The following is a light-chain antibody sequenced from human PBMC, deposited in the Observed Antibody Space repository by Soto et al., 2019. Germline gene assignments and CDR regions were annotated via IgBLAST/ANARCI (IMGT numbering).Light chain of an antibody. Sequence: QSVLTQPPSSPGTPGQRGTISCSGSDSNIGRNFVYWYQQLPVTAHKLLVYRSDHRPSGVPDRFSCSKSDTSAALAIGGLRPEDECDYYCAAWDDSLSGHYVFGTGTKLTVL. CDR2: RSD. J-gene: IGLJ1*01. V-gene: IGLV1-47*01. CDR3: AAWDDSLSGHYV. CDR1: DSNIGRNF.